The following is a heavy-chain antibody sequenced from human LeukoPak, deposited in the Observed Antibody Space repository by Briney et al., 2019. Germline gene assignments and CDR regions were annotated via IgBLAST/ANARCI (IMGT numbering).Heavy chain of an antibody. CDR1: GYTFTGYY. J-gene: IGHJ4*02. Sequence: ASVKVSCKASGYTFTGYYMHWVRQAPGQGLEWMGWISAYNGNTNYAQKLQGRVTMTTDTSTSTAYMELRSLRSDDTAVYYCARGTMVRGVILNYFDYWGQGTLVTVSS. D-gene: IGHD3-10*01. V-gene: IGHV1-18*04. CDR2: ISAYNGNT. CDR3: ARGTMVRGVILNYFDY.